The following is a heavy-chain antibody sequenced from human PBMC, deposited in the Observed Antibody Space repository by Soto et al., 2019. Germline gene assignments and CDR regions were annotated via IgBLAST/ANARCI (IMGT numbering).Heavy chain of an antibody. J-gene: IGHJ5*02. CDR1: GYTFTDYW. CDR2: IYPGDSGT. V-gene: IGHV5-51*03. Sequence: GESLKISCKGSGYTFTDYWIGWVRQLPGKGLEWMGIIYPGDSGTRYSPSFQGHVTITVDKSTNTAYLQWNTLRASDTAMYYCASGVMVRGVISWFDPWGQGTLVTVSS. CDR3: ASGVMVRGVISWFDP. D-gene: IGHD3-10*01.